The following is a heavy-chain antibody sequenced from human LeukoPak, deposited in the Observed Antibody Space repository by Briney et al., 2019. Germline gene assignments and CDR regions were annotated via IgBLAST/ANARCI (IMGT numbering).Heavy chain of an antibody. J-gene: IGHJ4*02. V-gene: IGHV3-23*01. CDR3: AKGGKWDVTPFDY. D-gene: IGHD1-26*01. Sequence: GGSLRLSCAASGFTFSRHTMNWVRQAPGKGLEWVSTISGGGGSTYYADSVKGRFTISRDNSKNTLYLQVNSLRAEDTAVYYCAKGGKWDVTPFDYWGQGTLVTVSS. CDR2: ISGGGGST. CDR1: GFTFSRHT.